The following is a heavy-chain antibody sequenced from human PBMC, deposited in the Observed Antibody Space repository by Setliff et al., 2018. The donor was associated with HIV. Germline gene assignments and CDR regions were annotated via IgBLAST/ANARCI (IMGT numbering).Heavy chain of an antibody. D-gene: IGHD2-2*01. CDR3: ARVKRTSAYDY. J-gene: IGHJ4*02. Sequence: SVKVSCKASGYTFTSYDINWVRQAPGQGLEWMGGIIPIFGTANYAQKFQGRVTITADKSTSTAYMELSSLRSEDTAVYYCARVKRTSAYDYWGQGTLVTVSS. CDR2: IIPIFGTA. V-gene: IGHV1-69*06. CDR1: GYTFTSYD.